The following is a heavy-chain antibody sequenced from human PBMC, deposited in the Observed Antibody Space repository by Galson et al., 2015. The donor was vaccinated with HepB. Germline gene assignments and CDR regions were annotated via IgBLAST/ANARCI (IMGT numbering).Heavy chain of an antibody. V-gene: IGHV1-3*01. Sequence: SVKVSCKASGYTFTSYAMHWVRQAPGQRLEWMGWINAGNGNTKYSQKFQGRVTITRDTSASTAYMELSSLRSEDTAVYYCARGGRGYYYVEKDWGQGTLVTVSS. CDR3: ARGGRGYYYVEKD. J-gene: IGHJ4*02. CDR1: GYTFTSYA. D-gene: IGHD3-22*01. CDR2: INAGNGNT.